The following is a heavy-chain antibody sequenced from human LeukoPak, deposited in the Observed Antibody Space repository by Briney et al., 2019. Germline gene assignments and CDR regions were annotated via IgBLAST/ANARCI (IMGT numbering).Heavy chain of an antibody. Sequence: GGSLRLSCAASGFTLSSYWMTWVRQAPGKGLEWVANIKQDGSEKYYVDSVKGRFSISRDNAKNSLFLQMNSLRTEDTAVYYCARDRSPCSGGRCYSYNWFDPWGQGTLVTVSS. V-gene: IGHV3-7*04. CDR2: IKQDGSEK. D-gene: IGHD2-15*01. CDR1: GFTLSSYW. J-gene: IGHJ5*02. CDR3: ARDRSPCSGGRCYSYNWFDP.